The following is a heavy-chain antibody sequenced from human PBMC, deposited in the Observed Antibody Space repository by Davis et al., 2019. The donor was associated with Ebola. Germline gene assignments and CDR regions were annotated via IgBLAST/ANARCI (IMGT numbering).Heavy chain of an antibody. Sequence: SETLPLTCTLSGGSISSCTYYWGCIRQPPGKGLEWIGSIYYSGSTYYNPSLKSRVTISVDTSKNQFSLKLSSVTAAGTAMYYCARLDLGWLFSWSYFDYWGQGTLVTVSS. J-gene: IGHJ4*02. CDR1: GGSISSCTYY. D-gene: IGHD3-3*01. CDR2: IYYSGST. CDR3: ARLDLGWLFSWSYFDY. V-gene: IGHV4-39*01.